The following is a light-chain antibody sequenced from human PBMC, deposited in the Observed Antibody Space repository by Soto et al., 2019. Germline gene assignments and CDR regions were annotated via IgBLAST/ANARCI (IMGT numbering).Light chain of an antibody. CDR2: AAS. J-gene: IGKJ4*01. CDR1: QGIRND. Sequence: IQMTQSPSTLSASVGDRVTITCRASQGIRNDLGWYQQKPGKAPKLLICAASSLRSGVPSRFSGSGSGTDFTLTISSLQPEDFATYYCLQDYNYPLTFGGGTKVDI. CDR3: LQDYNYPLT. V-gene: IGKV1-6*01.